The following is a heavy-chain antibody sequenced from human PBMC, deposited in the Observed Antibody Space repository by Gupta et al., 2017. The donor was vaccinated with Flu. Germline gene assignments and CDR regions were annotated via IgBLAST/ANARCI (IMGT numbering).Heavy chain of an antibody. CDR3: ARKYSSGWYGDAFDI. Sequence: EVQLVESGGGLVQPGGSLRLSCAASGFTFSSYWMSWVRQAPGKGLEWVANIKQDGSEKYYVDSVKGRFTISRDNAKNSLYLQMNSLRAEDTAVYYCARKYSSGWYGDAFDIWGQGTMVTVSS. V-gene: IGHV3-7*04. CDR1: GFTFSSYW. CDR2: IKQDGSEK. J-gene: IGHJ3*02. D-gene: IGHD6-19*01.